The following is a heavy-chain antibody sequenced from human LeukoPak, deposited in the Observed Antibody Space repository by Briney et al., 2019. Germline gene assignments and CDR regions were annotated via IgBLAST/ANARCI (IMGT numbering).Heavy chain of an antibody. CDR2: IGTAGDT. CDR3: ASSPAYSSSWYAIDN. J-gene: IGHJ4*02. V-gene: IGHV3-13*01. D-gene: IGHD6-13*01. Sequence: PGGSLRLSCAASGFTFSNYDMHWVRQAAGKGLEWVSGIGTAGDTYYPASVKGRFTISRENAKSSLYLQINSLSAGDTAVYCCASSPAYSSSWYAIDNWGQGTLVTVSS. CDR1: GFTFSNYD.